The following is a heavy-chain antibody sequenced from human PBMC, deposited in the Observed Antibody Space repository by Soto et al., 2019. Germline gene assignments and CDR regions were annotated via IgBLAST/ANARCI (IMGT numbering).Heavy chain of an antibody. CDR3: AKGSFGFDY. D-gene: IGHD3-10*01. J-gene: IGHJ4*02. V-gene: IGHV3-23*01. CDR2: ISKSGDST. Sequence: VGSLRLPCAASGLTFTSYAMTWVRQVPGEGRQWVSSISKSGDSTYYADSVKGRFTTSRDNYKKTLYLKMNSLTAEDTAIYYCAKGSFGFDYWGQGTLVTVSS. CDR1: GLTFTSYA.